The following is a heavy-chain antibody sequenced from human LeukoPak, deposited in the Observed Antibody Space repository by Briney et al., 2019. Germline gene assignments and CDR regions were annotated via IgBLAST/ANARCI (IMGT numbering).Heavy chain of an antibody. Sequence: GGSLRLSCAASGFSFSTYGIHWVRQAPGKGLEWVALIQHDGSNKYYADSVKGRFTISRDNSKNTLYLQMNSLRAEDTAVYYCARDWSGYDTYYFDYWGQGTLVTVSS. CDR1: GFSFSTYG. CDR2: IQHDGSNK. J-gene: IGHJ4*02. CDR3: ARDWSGYDTYYFDY. V-gene: IGHV3-30*19. D-gene: IGHD5-12*01.